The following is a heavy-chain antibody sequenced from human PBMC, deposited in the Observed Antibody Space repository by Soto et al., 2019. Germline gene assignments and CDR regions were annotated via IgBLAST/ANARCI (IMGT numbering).Heavy chain of an antibody. D-gene: IGHD6-6*01. J-gene: IGHJ4*02. CDR1: GGSISSGGYY. Sequence: SETLSLTCTVSGGSISSGGYYWSWIRQHPGKGLEWIGYIYYSGSTYYNPSLKSRVTISVDTSKNQFSLKLSSVTAADTAVYYCAIAPEGSSAYFDYWGQGTLVTVSS. V-gene: IGHV4-31*03. CDR3: AIAPEGSSAYFDY. CDR2: IYYSGST.